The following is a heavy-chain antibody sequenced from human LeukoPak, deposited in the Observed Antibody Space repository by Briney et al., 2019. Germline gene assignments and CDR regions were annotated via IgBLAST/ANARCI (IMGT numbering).Heavy chain of an antibody. J-gene: IGHJ6*02. V-gene: IGHV1-2*04. CDR2: INPNSGGT. CDR1: GYTFTGYY. D-gene: IGHD5-18*01. Sequence: GASVKVSCKASGYTFTGYYTHWVRQAPGQGLEWMGWINPNSGGTNYAQKFQGWVTMTRDTSISTAYMELSRLRSDDTAVYYCARNGYSYGQTYCYYYGMDVWGQGTTVTVSS. CDR3: ARNGYSYGQTYCYYYGMDV.